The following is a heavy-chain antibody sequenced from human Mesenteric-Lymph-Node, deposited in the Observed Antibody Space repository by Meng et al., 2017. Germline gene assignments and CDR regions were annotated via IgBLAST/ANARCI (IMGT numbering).Heavy chain of an antibody. CDR2: TYYRSKWYH. V-gene: IGHV6-1*01. J-gene: IGHJ4*02. Sequence: HVQLQHAGPGLVKPSQTLSLTCAMTGDIVSSKSAAWHWIRQSSSRGLEWLGRTYYRSKWYHEYAVSVKSRITISPDTPKNQFSLQLNSMTPEDTAVYYCARGINGGCGDWGQGTLVTVSS. CDR3: ARGINGGCGD. CDR1: GDIVSSKSAA. D-gene: IGHD4-23*01.